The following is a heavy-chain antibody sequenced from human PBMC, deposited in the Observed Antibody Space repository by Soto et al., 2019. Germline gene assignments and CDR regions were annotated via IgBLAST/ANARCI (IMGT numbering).Heavy chain of an antibody. J-gene: IGHJ3*02. CDR3: AKDRGSIAVAGAAFDI. D-gene: IGHD6-19*01. CDR2: ISWNSGSM. Sequence: EVQLVESGGGLVQPGRSLRLSCAASGFTFDDYAMHWVRQAPGKGLGWVSGISWNSGSMGYADSVKGRFTISRDNAKNSLYLQMNSLRAEDTALYYCAKDRGSIAVAGAAFDIWGQGTMVTVSS. V-gene: IGHV3-9*01. CDR1: GFTFDDYA.